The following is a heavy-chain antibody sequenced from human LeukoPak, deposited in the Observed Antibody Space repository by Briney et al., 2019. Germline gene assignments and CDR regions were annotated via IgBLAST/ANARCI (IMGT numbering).Heavy chain of an antibody. CDR2: ISSSSSTI. V-gene: IGHV3-48*01. J-gene: IGHJ4*02. Sequence: GGSLRLSCAASGFTFSSYSMNWVRQAPGKGLEWVSYISSSSSTIYYADSVKGRFTISRDNSKNTLYLQMNSLRAEDTAVYYCASVPGGYDYWGQGTLVTVSS. D-gene: IGHD3-16*01. CDR1: GFTFSSYS. CDR3: ASVPGGYDY.